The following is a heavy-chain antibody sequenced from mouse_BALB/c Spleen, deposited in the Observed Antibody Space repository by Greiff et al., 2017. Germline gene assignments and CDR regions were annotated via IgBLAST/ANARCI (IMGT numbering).Heavy chain of an antibody. D-gene: IGHD1-1*01. CDR3: ARGRNIYYYGSSYWYFDV. J-gene: IGHJ1*01. CDR2: ISSGGST. V-gene: IGHV5-6-5*01. CDR1: GFTFSSYA. Sequence: EVMLVESGGGLVKPGGSLKLSCAASGFTFSSYAMSWVRQTPEKRLEWVASISSGGSTYYPDSVKGRFTISRDNARNILYLQMSSLRSEDTAMYYCARGRNIYYYGSSYWYFDVWGAGTTVTVSS.